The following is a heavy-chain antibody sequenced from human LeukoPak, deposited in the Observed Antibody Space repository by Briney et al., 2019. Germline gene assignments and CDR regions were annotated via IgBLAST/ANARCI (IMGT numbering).Heavy chain of an antibody. CDR2: INHSGST. CDR1: GGSFSGYY. CDR3: ATASPVEWLFSV. J-gene: IGHJ4*02. V-gene: IGHV4-34*01. Sequence: SETLSLTCAVYGGSFSGYYWSWIRQPPGKGLEWIGEINHSGSTNYNPSLKSRVTISVDTSKNQFSLKLSSVTAADTAVYYCATASPVEWLFSVWGQGTLVTVSS. D-gene: IGHD3-9*01.